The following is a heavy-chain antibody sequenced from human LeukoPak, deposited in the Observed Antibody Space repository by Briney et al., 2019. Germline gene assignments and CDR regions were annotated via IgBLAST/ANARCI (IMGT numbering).Heavy chain of an antibody. V-gene: IGHV3-30*18. CDR1: GFTFSSYE. CDR2: ISYDGSNK. CDR3: AKVQVLLWFGELWFDP. J-gene: IGHJ5*02. D-gene: IGHD3-10*01. Sequence: PGGSLRLSCAASGFTFSSYEMNWVRQAPGKGLEWVAVISYDGSNKYYADSVKGRFTISRDNSKNTLYLQMNSLRAEDTAVYYCAKVQVLLWFGELWFDPWGQGTLVTVSS.